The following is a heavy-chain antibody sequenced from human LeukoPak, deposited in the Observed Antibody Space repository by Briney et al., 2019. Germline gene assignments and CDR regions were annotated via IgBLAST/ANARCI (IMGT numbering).Heavy chain of an antibody. J-gene: IGHJ6*02. CDR2: ISSSSSYI. CDR1: GFTFSSYS. D-gene: IGHD6-13*01. CDR3: ARAIPIAAAVPDYYYYGMDV. V-gene: IGHV3-21*01. Sequence: GGSLRLSCAASGFTFSSYSMNWVRQAPGKGLEWVSSISSSSSYIYYADSVKGRFTISRDNAKNSLYLQMNSLRAEDTAVYYCARAIPIAAAVPDYYYYGMDVWGQGTTVTVSS.